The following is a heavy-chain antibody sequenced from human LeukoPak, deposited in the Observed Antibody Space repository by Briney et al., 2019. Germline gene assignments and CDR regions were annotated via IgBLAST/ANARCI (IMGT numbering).Heavy chain of an antibody. V-gene: IGHV3-30-3*01. D-gene: IGHD3-9*01. CDR2: ISYDGSNK. CDR3: AKGRELRYFDWLLGAFDI. Sequence: RSGGSLRLSCAASGFTFSSYAMHWVRQAPGKGLEWVAVISYDGSNKYYADSVKGRFTISRDNSKNTLYLQMNSLRAEDTAVYYCAKGRELRYFDWLLGAFDIWGQGTMVTVSS. CDR1: GFTFSSYA. J-gene: IGHJ3*02.